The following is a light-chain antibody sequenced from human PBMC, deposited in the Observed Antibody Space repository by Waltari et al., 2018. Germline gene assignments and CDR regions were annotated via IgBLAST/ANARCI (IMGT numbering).Light chain of an antibody. CDR3: QDYVRLPAT. J-gene: IGKJ1*01. CDR1: QSVSRA. V-gene: IGKV3-20*01. CDR2: NAS. Sequence: EIVLTQSPGTLSLSPGERATLFCRASQSVSRALAWYQQKPGQAPRLLIYNASSRATGIPDRFSGSGSGTDCSLTISILEPEDFAVYYCQDYVRLPATFGQGTKVEIK.